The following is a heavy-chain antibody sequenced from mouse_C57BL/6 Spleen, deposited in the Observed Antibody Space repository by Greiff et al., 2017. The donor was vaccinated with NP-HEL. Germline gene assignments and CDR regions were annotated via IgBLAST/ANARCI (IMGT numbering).Heavy chain of an antibody. CDR3: AREGYDYDEGFAY. CDR2: INYDGSST. J-gene: IGHJ3*01. CDR1: GFTFSDYY. Sequence: EVKVVESEGGLVQPGSSMKLSCTASGFTFSDYYMAWVRQVPEKGLEWVANINYDGSSTYYLDSLKSRFIISRDNAKNILYLQMSSLKSEDTATYYCAREGYDYDEGFAYWGQGTLVTVSA. V-gene: IGHV5-16*01. D-gene: IGHD2-4*01.